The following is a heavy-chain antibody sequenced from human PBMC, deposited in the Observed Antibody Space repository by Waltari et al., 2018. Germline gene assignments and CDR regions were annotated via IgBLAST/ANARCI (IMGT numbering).Heavy chain of an antibody. CDR3: ARGTAYYRPADVFEF. Sequence: QVQLHESGPGLVKPSETLSLTCGVSGGSINNYYWSWIRQTPGKGLEWIGYVHYGGGTNYNPSRWGRVTISLDTSRNQFSLRLQAVTAADTAVYYCARGTAYYRPADVFEFWGQGTTVIVSS. CDR2: VHYGGGT. V-gene: IGHV4-59*01. D-gene: IGHD1-26*01. J-gene: IGHJ3*01. CDR1: GGSINNYY.